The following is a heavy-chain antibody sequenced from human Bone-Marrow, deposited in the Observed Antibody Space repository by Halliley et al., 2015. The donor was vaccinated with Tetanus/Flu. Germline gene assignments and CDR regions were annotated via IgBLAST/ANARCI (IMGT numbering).Heavy chain of an antibody. CDR1: GFTFSHYE. CDR3: ARGMKTIP. CDR2: MDISGTSI. D-gene: IGHD3-10*01. V-gene: IGHV3-48*03. J-gene: IGHJ5*02. Sequence: SLRLSCAASGFTFSHYEMNWVRQAPGKGLEWLSYMDISGTSIYYADSVKGRFTIFRDDAENSVHLQMNSLSVGDTAIYYCARGMKTIPWGRGTLVPVSS.